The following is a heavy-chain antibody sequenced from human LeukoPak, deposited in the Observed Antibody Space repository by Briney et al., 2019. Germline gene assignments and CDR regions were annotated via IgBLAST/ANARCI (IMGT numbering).Heavy chain of an antibody. CDR2: IGSGGTPI. CDR3: ARDYYGF. D-gene: IGHD1-26*01. J-gene: IGHJ4*02. Sequence: GGSLRLSCAASAFTFSDYYMSWVRQPPGKGLEWVSYIGSGGTPIYYADSVKGRFTTSRDNAKNSLYLQMNSLRAEDTAVYYCARDYYGFWGQGTLVTVSS. V-gene: IGHV3-11*04. CDR1: AFTFSDYY.